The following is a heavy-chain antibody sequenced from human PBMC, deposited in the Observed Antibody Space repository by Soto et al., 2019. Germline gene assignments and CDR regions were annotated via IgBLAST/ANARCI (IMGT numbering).Heavy chain of an antibody. CDR3: ARDSSLMAYYGMDV. V-gene: IGHV4-4*07. Sequence: SETLSLTCTVSGGSISSYYWSWIRQPAGKGLEWIGRIYTSGSTNYNPSLRSRVTMSVDTSKNQFSLKLSSVTAADTAVYYCARDSSLMAYYGMDVWGQGTTVTVSS. CDR2: IYTSGST. J-gene: IGHJ6*02. D-gene: IGHD3-10*01. CDR1: GGSISSYY.